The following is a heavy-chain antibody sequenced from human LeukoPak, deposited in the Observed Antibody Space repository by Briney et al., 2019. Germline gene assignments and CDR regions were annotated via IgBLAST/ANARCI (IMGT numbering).Heavy chain of an antibody. J-gene: IGHJ6*02. D-gene: IGHD6-13*01. CDR2: ISSSSSTI. V-gene: IGHV3-48*01. Sequence: GGSLRLSCAASGFTFSSYSMTWVRQAPGKGLEWVSYISSSSSTIYYADSVKGRFTISRDNAKNSLYLQMNSLRAEDTAVYYCARAQYSSRIYGMDVWGQGTTVIVSS. CDR1: GFTFSSYS. CDR3: ARAQYSSRIYGMDV.